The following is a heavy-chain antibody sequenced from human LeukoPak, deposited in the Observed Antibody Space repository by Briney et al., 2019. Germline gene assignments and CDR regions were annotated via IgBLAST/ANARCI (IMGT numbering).Heavy chain of an antibody. Sequence: GGSLRLSCAAYGLTLISNDVTWVRQAPGKGLEWVSVLYSDGNTKYADSVQGRFTISRDNSRNTLYLEMNSLSPDATAVYYYARGVEPLAANTLAYWGQGTLVTVSS. CDR1: GLTLISND. CDR3: ARGVEPLAANTLAY. D-gene: IGHD1-14*01. CDR2: LYSDGNT. V-gene: IGHV3-53*01. J-gene: IGHJ4*02.